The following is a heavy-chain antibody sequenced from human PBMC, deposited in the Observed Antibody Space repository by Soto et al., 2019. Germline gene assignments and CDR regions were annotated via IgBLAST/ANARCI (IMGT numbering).Heavy chain of an antibody. CDR3: ARIRNGVGSYSCFDY. J-gene: IGHJ4*02. CDR2: IFSNDEK. V-gene: IGHV2-26*01. D-gene: IGHD1-26*01. CDR1: GFSLSNARMG. Sequence: SGPTLVNPTETLTLTCTVSGFSLSNARMGVSWIRQPPGKALEWLAHIFSNDEKSYSTSLKSRLTISKDTSKSQVVLTMTNMDPVDAATYYCARIRNGVGSYSCFDYWGQGTLVTVSS.